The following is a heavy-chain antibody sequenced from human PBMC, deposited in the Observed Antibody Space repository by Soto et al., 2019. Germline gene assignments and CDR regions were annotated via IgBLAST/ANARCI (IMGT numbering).Heavy chain of an antibody. CDR2: ISGSGGST. J-gene: IGHJ5*02. D-gene: IGHD6-13*01. V-gene: IGHV3-23*01. CDR3: AKDPIAAAGRKTWFDP. CDR1: GFTFSSYA. Sequence: PGGSLRLSCAASGFTFSSYAMSWVRQAPEKGLEWVSAISGSGGSTYYADSVKGRFTISRDNSKNTLYLQMNSLRAEDTAVYYCAKDPIAAAGRKTWFDPWGQGTLVTVSS.